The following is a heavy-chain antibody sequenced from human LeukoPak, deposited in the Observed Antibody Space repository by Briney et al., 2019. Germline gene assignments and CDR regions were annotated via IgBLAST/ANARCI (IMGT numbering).Heavy chain of an antibody. D-gene: IGHD7-27*01. Sequence: GASVKDSCKASGYTFTDYHMHWMRQAPGQRLECMGWINPNSGGTNYAQKFQGRITMTRDTSISTVYMELSRLRSDDTAIYYCAGELGRNAFDIWGQGTMVTVSS. CDR3: AGELGRNAFDI. V-gene: IGHV1-2*02. J-gene: IGHJ3*02. CDR2: INPNSGGT. CDR1: GYTFTDYH.